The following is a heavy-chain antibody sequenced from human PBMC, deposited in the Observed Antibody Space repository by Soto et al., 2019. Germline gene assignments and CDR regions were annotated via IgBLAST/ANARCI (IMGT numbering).Heavy chain of an antibody. V-gene: IGHV3-23*01. J-gene: IGHJ4*02. CDR3: AKNQGGEYSFDY. Sequence: VGSLRLSCAASGFTLSSYAMSWVRQAPAKGLEWVSGLSGSGVSTYYADSVKGRFTISRDNSKNTLYLQMDTLRAEDTAVYYCAKNQGGEYSFDYWGQGTLVTVSS. CDR1: GFTLSSYA. D-gene: IGHD3-10*01. CDR2: LSGSGVST.